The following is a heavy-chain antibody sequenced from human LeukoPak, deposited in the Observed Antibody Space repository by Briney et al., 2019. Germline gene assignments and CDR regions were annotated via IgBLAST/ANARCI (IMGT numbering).Heavy chain of an antibody. Sequence: GRSLRLSCGASGFDFSNYGMHWVRQAPGKGLEWVSYISGTSNTIYYADSVKGRFTISRDNAKNSLYLQMNSLRDEDTALYYCARDGGWGYRWGQGTLVTVSS. J-gene: IGHJ4*02. D-gene: IGHD3-16*01. CDR2: ISGTSNTI. CDR1: GFDFSNYG. V-gene: IGHV3-48*02. CDR3: ARDGGWGYR.